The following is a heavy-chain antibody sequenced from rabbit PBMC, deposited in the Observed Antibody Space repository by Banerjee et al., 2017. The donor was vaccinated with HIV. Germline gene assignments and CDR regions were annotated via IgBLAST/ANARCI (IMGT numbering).Heavy chain of an antibody. CDR2: IYPDYGST. Sequence: QSLEESGGDLVKPGASLTLTCTASGFSFSSSYYMCWVRQAPGKGLEWIAYIYPDYGSTDYASWVNGRFTISRSTSLNTVTLQMTSLTAADTATYFCARDLASSRGPNNLWGPGTLVTVS. J-gene: IGHJ4*01. CDR1: GFSFSSSYY. D-gene: IGHD1-1*01. CDR3: ARDLASSRGPNNL. V-gene: IGHV1S40*01.